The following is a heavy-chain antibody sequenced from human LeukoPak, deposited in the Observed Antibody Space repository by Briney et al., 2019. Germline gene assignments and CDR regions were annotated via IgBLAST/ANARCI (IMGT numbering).Heavy chain of an antibody. CDR2: ISGSGGST. D-gene: IGHD6-13*01. Sequence: GGSLRLSCAASGFTFSSYAMSWVRQAPGKGLEWVSAISGSGGSTYYADSVKGRFTISRDNSKNTLYLQMNSLRAEDTALYYCAKDVRITYSSSWFDYWGQGTLVTVSS. CDR1: GFTFSSYA. J-gene: IGHJ4*02. CDR3: AKDVRITYSSSWFDY. V-gene: IGHV3-23*01.